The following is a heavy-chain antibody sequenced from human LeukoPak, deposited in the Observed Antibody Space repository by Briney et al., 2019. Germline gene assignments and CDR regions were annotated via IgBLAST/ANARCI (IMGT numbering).Heavy chain of an antibody. V-gene: IGHV4-59*01. CDR1: GGSISSYY. J-gene: IGHJ6*03. Sequence: SETLSLTCTVSGGSISSYYWSWIRQPPGKGLEWIGYIYYSGSTNYNPSLKSRVTISVKTSKNQFSLKLRSVTAADTAVYYCARASGWYERGPDYYYYYMDVWGKGTTVTVSS. D-gene: IGHD6-19*01. CDR2: IYYSGST. CDR3: ARASGWYERGPDYYYYYMDV.